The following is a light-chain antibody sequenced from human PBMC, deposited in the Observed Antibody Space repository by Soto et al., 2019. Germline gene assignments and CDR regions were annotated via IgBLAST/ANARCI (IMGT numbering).Light chain of an antibody. CDR3: QHYNSYSEA. CDR1: QSISSW. Sequence: DIQLTQSPYTLSASVGDRVILTCRASQSISSWLAWYQQKPGKAPKLLIYKASSLESGVPSRFSGSGSGTEFTLTISSLQPDDFATYYCQHYNSYSEAFGQGTKVDIK. V-gene: IGKV1-5*03. CDR2: KAS. J-gene: IGKJ1*01.